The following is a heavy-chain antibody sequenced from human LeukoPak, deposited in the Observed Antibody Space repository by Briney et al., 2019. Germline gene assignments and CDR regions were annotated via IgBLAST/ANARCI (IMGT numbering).Heavy chain of an antibody. CDR2: ISASSNYI. D-gene: IGHD2-8*01. CDR3: ARVVNGYVDY. J-gene: IGHJ4*02. CDR1: GFTFSNTN. Sequence: GGSLRLSCAASGFTFSNTNMHWVRQAPGKGLKWVSFISASSNYIYYADSVKGRFTISRDNAQNSLYLQMNSLRAEDTAVYFCARVVNGYVDYWGQGTLVTVSS. V-gene: IGHV3-21*06.